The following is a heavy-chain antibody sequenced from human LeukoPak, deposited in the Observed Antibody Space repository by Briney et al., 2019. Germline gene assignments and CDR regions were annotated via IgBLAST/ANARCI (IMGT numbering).Heavy chain of an antibody. CDR3: ARVPGGGSAAK. CDR2: IYYSGST. J-gene: IGHJ3*01. V-gene: IGHV4-61*01. CDR1: GVTVSSGSYY. D-gene: IGHD3-16*01. Sequence: SETLSLTCTVSGVTVSSGSYYWSWIRQPPGKGLEWIGYIYYSGSTNYNPSLKSRVTISVDMSKNQFSLRLSSVTTADTAVYYCARVPGGGSAAKWGQGTMVTVSS.